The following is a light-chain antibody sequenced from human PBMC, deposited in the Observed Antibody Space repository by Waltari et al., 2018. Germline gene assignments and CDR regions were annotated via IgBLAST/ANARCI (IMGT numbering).Light chain of an antibody. V-gene: IGLV2-14*01. J-gene: IGLJ2*01. CDR2: DVS. CDR1: SSDVGGYNY. Sequence: QSALTQPASVSGSPGQSITLSCTGTSSDVGGYNYVSWYQQHPVTAPKLLLYDVSKRPSGVSNLFSGSKSGNTASLTISGLQAEDEADYYCSSYTSSSTVVFGGGTKLTVL. CDR3: SSYTSSSTVV.